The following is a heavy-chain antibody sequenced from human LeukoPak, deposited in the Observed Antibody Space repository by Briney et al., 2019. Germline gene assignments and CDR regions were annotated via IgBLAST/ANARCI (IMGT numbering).Heavy chain of an antibody. J-gene: IGHJ5*02. Sequence: GESLKVSCKASGYTFTGYYMHWVRQAPGQGLEWMGWINPNSGGTNYAQKFQGRATMTRDTSISTAYMELSRLRSDDTAVYYCARGYSSSSLWFDPWGQGTLVTVSS. CDR1: GYTFTGYY. V-gene: IGHV1-2*02. D-gene: IGHD6-6*01. CDR3: ARGYSSSSLWFDP. CDR2: INPNSGGT.